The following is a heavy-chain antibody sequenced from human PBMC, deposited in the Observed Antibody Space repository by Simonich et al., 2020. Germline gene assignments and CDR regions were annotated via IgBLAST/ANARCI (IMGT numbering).Heavy chain of an antibody. V-gene: IGHV1-2*02. J-gene: IGHJ1*01. CDR1: GYTFNSYC. D-gene: IGHD6-13*01. CDR2: INPNSDGT. Sequence: QVQLVQSGAEGKKHGASVKVSCKASGYTFNSYCMHWLRQAPGQGLEWMGWINPNSDGTNSAQKVQGRVTMTRDPSISTAYMELSRLRSDDTAVYYCARSHIAAAGTGYFQHWGQGTLVTVSS. CDR3: ARSHIAAAGTGYFQH.